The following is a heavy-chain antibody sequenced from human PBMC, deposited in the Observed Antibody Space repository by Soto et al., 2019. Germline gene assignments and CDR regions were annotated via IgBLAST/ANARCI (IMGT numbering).Heavy chain of an antibody. Sequence: GASVKVSCKASGGTFSSYAISWVRQARGQRLEWIGWIVVGSGNTNYAQKFQERVTITRDMSTSTAYMELSSLRSEDTAVYYCAADQYYYDSSGYRHYYYGMDVWGQGTTVTVSS. J-gene: IGHJ6*02. CDR3: AADQYYYDSSGYRHYYYGMDV. D-gene: IGHD3-22*01. CDR2: IVVGSGNT. V-gene: IGHV1-58*02. CDR1: GGTFSSYA.